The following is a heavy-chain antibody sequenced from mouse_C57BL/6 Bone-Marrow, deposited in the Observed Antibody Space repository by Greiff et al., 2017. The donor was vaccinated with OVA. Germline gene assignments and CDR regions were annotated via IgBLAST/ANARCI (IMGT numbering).Heavy chain of an antibody. CDR3: ARSTTVVGYFDY. V-gene: IGHV1-54*01. J-gene: IGHJ2*01. CDR2: INPGSGGT. CDR1: GYAFTNYL. D-gene: IGHD1-1*01. Sequence: VQLQQSGAELVRPGTSVKVSCKASGYAFTNYLIEWVKQRPGQGLEWIGVINPGSGGTNYNEKFKGKATLTADKSSSTAYMQLSSLTSEDSAVYFCARSTTVVGYFDYWGQGTTLTVSS.